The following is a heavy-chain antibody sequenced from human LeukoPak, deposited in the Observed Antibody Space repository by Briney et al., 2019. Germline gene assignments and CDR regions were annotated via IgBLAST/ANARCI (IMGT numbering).Heavy chain of an antibody. CDR1: EYTLTELS. V-gene: IGHV1-24*01. D-gene: IGHD2-21*02. Sequence: ASVKVSCKVSEYTLTELSMHWVRQAPGKGLEWMGGFDPEDGETIYAQKFQGRVTMTEDTSTDTAYMELSSLRSEDTAVYYCATAYCGGDCYTPLDAFDIWGQGTMVTVSS. CDR3: ATAYCGGDCYTPLDAFDI. J-gene: IGHJ3*02. CDR2: FDPEDGET.